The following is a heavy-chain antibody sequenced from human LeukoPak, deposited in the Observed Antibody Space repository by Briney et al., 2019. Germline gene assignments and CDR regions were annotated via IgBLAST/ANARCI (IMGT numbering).Heavy chain of an antibody. J-gene: IGHJ5*02. Sequence: PSETLSLTCAVYGGSFSGYYWSWIRQPPGKGLEWIGEINHSGSTNYNPSLKSRVTISVDTSKNQFSLKLSSVTAADTAAYYCARGRVGTYYYGSGSYYNHNWFDPWGQGTLVTVSS. CDR3: ARGRVGTYYYGSGSYYNHNWFDP. CDR1: GGSFSGYY. D-gene: IGHD3-10*01. CDR2: INHSGST. V-gene: IGHV4-34*01.